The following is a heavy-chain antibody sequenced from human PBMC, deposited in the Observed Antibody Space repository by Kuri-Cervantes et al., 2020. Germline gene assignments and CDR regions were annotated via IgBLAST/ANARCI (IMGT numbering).Heavy chain of an antibody. CDR2: IYYSGST. CDR3: VSHAGTGGYNWFDP. D-gene: IGHD6-13*01. Sequence: ESLKISCTVSGGSISSYYWSWIRQPPGKGLEWIGYIYYSGSTNYNPSLKSRVTISVDTSKNQFSLKLSSVTAADTAVYYCVSHAGTGGYNWFDPWGQGTLVTVSS. CDR1: GGSISSYY. J-gene: IGHJ5*02. V-gene: IGHV4-59*08.